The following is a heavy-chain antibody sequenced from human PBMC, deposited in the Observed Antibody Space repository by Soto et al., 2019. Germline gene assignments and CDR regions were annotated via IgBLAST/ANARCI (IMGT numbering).Heavy chain of an antibody. D-gene: IGHD2-15*01. CDR2: ISSSSSNI. J-gene: IGHJ6*03. CDR3: ARSRGYCSGGSCYPTAYYYYYMDV. V-gene: IGHV3-48*01. Sequence: GFPRLCCAASGVTLSGYCMNCVREGLGEGLEWVSYISSSSSNIYYADSVKGRFTISRDNAKNSLYLQMNSLRAEDTAVYYCARSRGYCSGGSCYPTAYYYYYMDVWG. CDR1: GVTLSGYC.